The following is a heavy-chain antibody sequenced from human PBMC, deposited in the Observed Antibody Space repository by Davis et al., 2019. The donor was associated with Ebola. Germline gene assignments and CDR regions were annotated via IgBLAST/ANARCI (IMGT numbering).Heavy chain of an antibody. J-gene: IGHJ6*02. Sequence: SETLSLTCTVSGGSISSVGYYWSWNRQHPGKGLEWLGYIYYSVSTNYNPYLKSRVTISVDTSNNQFSLKMSSVTAADTAVYYCYGDYYFYVMDVWGQGTTVTVSS. CDR2: IYYSVST. CDR3: YGDYYFYVMDV. CDR1: GGSISSVGYY. V-gene: IGHV4-31*03. D-gene: IGHD4-17*01.